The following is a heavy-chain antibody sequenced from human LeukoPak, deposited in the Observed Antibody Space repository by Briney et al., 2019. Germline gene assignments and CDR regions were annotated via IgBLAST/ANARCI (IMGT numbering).Heavy chain of an antibody. J-gene: IGHJ3*02. CDR1: GGSFSGYY. CDR2: IYHSGST. Sequence: PSETLSLTCAVYGGSFSGYYWGWLRQPPGKGLEWLGTIYHSGSTYYNPSLKSRVTISVDTSKNQFSLKLSSVTAADTAVYYCAREISLLWFGELEGDAFDIWGQGTMVTVSS. CDR3: AREISLLWFGELEGDAFDI. V-gene: IGHV4-38-2*01. D-gene: IGHD3-10*01.